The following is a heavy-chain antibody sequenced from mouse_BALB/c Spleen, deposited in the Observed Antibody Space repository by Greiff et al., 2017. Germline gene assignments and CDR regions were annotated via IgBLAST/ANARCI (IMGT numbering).Heavy chain of an antibody. Sequence: EVNVVESGGGLVQPGGSRKLSCAASGFTFSSFGMHWVRQAPEKGLEWVAYISSGSSTIYYADTVKGRFTISRDNPKNTLFLQMTSLRSEDTAMYYCARGDGNYPYYYAMDYWGQGTSVTVSS. D-gene: IGHD2-1*01. V-gene: IGHV5-17*02. J-gene: IGHJ4*01. CDR1: GFTFSSFG. CDR2: ISSGSSTI. CDR3: ARGDGNYPYYYAMDY.